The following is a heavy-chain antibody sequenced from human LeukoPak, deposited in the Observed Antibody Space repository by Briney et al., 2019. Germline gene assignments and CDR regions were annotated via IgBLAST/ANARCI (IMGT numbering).Heavy chain of an antibody. D-gene: IGHD6-13*01. CDR1: GFTFSSYA. Sequence: GGSLRLSCAASGFTFSSYAMHWVRQAPGKGLEWVAVISYDGSNKYYADSVKGRFTISRDNSKNTLYLQMNSLRAEDTAVYYCAREPFNPYSSSWYVDYWGQGTLVTVSS. V-gene: IGHV3-30-3*01. CDR3: AREPFNPYSSSWYVDY. CDR2: ISYDGSNK. J-gene: IGHJ4*02.